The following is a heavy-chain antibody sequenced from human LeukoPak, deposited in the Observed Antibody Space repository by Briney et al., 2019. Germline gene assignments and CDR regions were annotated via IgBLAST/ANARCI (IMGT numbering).Heavy chain of an antibody. CDR2: INPNSGGT. D-gene: IGHD2-15*01. V-gene: IGHV1-2*02. Sequence: ASVKVSCKASGYTFTGYYMHWVRQAPGQGLEWMGWINPNSGGTNYAQKFQGRVTMTRDTSISTVYMELSRLRSDDTAVYYCARERCSGGSCFSEGWFDPWGQGTLVTVSS. CDR1: GYTFTGYY. J-gene: IGHJ5*02. CDR3: ARERCSGGSCFSEGWFDP.